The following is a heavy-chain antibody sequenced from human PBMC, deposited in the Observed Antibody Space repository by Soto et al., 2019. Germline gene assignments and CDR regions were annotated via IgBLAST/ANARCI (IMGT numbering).Heavy chain of an antibody. CDR3: AKDLGPPVRSHYPYWYFDV. CDR1: GFTFSSYA. V-gene: IGHV3-23*01. D-gene: IGHD3-10*01. Sequence: EVQLLESGGGLVQPGGSLSLSCAASGFTFSSYAMSWVRQTPGKGLEWVAGISGSGGATYSADSVKGRLTISRDNSNNKLYLQMNGLIAEDTAVYYCAKDLGPPVRSHYPYWYFDVWGRGTLVTVSS. CDR2: ISGSGGAT. J-gene: IGHJ2*01.